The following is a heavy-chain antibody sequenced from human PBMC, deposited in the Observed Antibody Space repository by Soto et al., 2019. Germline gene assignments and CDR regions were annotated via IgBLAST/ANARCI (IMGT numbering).Heavy chain of an antibody. J-gene: IGHJ4*02. Sequence: QVQLVQSGAEVKKPGASVKVSCKASGYTFTSYGISWVRQAPGQGLEWMGWISAYNGNTNYAQKLQGRVTMTTDTSTRTADMELRSLRCDDTAVYYGARVYLLVLLDYCGQGTLVTVSS. CDR1: GYTFTSYG. CDR2: ISAYNGNT. D-gene: IGHD6-6*01. V-gene: IGHV1-18*04. CDR3: ARVYLLVLLDY.